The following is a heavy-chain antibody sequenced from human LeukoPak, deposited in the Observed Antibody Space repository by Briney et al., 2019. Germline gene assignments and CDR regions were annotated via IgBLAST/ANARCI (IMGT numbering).Heavy chain of an antibody. Sequence: PSETLTLTCTVSGGSISSSSYYWGWIRQPPGKGLEWIGSIYYSGSTYYNPSLKSRVTISVDTSKNQFSLKLSSVTAADTAVYYCARDRVDIVATGGNGFDYWGQGTLVTVSS. D-gene: IGHD5-12*01. J-gene: IGHJ4*02. CDR1: GGSISSSSYY. V-gene: IGHV4-39*07. CDR2: IYYSGST. CDR3: ARDRVDIVATGGNGFDY.